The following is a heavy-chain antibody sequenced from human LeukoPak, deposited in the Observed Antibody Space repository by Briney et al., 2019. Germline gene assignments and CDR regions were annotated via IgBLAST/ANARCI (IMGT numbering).Heavy chain of an antibody. CDR1: GFTFSSYA. D-gene: IGHD1-7*01. J-gene: IGHJ6*03. CDR2: ISGSGGST. Sequence: PGGSLRLSCAASGFTFSSYAMSRVRQAPGKGLEWVSAISGSGGSTYYADSVKGRFTISRDNSKNTLYLQMNSLRAEDTAVYYCAKPELRYYYYYMDVWGKGTTVTVSS. V-gene: IGHV3-23*01. CDR3: AKPELRYYYYYMDV.